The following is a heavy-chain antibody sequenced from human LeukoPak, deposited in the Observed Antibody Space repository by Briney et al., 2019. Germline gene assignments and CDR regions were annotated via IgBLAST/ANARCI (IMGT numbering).Heavy chain of an antibody. CDR2: IGTAGDT. D-gene: IGHD3-10*01. V-gene: IGHV3-13*04. Sequence: GGSLRLSCAASGFTFSSYDMHWVRQGTGKGLEWVSAIGTAGDTYYPGSVKGRFTTSRENAKNSLYLQMNSLRVGDTAVYYCARGRGWGTFDIWGQGTMVTVSS. CDR1: GFTFSSYD. CDR3: ARGRGWGTFDI. J-gene: IGHJ3*02.